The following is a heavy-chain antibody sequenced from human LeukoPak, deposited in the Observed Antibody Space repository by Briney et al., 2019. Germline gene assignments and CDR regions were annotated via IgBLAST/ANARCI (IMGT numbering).Heavy chain of an antibody. Sequence: SETLSLTCAVYGGSFSGYYWSWIRQPPGKGLEWIGEINHSGSTNYNPSLKSRVTISVDTSKNQFSLKLSSVTAADTAVYYCAGEKWELLGLSNYWGQGTLVTVSS. CDR3: AGEKWELLGLSNY. J-gene: IGHJ4*02. V-gene: IGHV4-34*01. CDR1: GGSFSGYY. CDR2: INHSGST. D-gene: IGHD1-26*01.